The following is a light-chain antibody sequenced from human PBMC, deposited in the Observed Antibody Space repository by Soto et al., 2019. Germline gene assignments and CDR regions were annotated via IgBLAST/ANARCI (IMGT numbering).Light chain of an antibody. CDR3: QQYESYSPLT. CDR2: DAS. Sequence: DIQMTQSPSAVSASVGDTVTVTCRASQGITTFLAWFRQRPGKVPERLIYDASSLESGVPSRFSGRRSGTECTLTISSLQPDDFGTYYCQQYESYSPLTFGGGTKVDIK. CDR1: QGITTF. J-gene: IGKJ4*01. V-gene: IGKV1-17*03.